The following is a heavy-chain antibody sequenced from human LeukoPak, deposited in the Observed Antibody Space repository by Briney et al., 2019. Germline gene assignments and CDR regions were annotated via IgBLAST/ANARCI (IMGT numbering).Heavy chain of an antibody. V-gene: IGHV1-2*02. CDR1: GYTFTGYY. CDR2: INPNSGGT. J-gene: IGHJ4*02. CDR3: ARDGPPLVVPAAMTPDY. D-gene: IGHD2-2*01. Sequence: GASVKVSCKASGYTFTGYYMHWVRQAPGQGLEWMGWINPNSGGTNYAQKFQGRVTMTRDTSISSAYMELSRLRSDDTAVYYCARDGPPLVVPAAMTPDYWGQGTLVTVSS.